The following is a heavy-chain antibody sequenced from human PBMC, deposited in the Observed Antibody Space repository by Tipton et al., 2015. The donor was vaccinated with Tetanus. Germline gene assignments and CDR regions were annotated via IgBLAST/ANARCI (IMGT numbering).Heavy chain of an antibody. V-gene: IGHV4-30-4*01. CDR1: GGSISGGDYV. J-gene: IGHJ4*02. CDR2: IYSSGSI. CDR3: ARAGMVTDDRSKFDS. D-gene: IGHD2-21*02. Sequence: TLSLTCTVSGGSISGGDYVWNWIRQPLGKGLEWIGYIYSSGSISYNPSLKSRLSISRDTSKNQFSMNLTSVTAADRAVYYCARAGMVTDDRSKFDSWGQGVLVSVSS.